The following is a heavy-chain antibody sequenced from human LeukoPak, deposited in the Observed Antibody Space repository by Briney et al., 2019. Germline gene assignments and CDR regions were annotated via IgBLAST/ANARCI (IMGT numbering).Heavy chain of an antibody. D-gene: IGHD3-16*01. V-gene: IGHV4-4*07. CDR2: IYTSGTI. Sequence: PSETLSLTCTVSGGSISSYYWSWIRQPAGTALEWIGRIYTSGTITYNPSLKSRVTMSVDTSKNQFSLKLNSVTAADTAVYYCARTVEDFMITFGEVTSYYFDYWGQGTLVTVSS. CDR1: GGSISSYY. J-gene: IGHJ4*02. CDR3: ARTVEDFMITFGEVTSYYFDY.